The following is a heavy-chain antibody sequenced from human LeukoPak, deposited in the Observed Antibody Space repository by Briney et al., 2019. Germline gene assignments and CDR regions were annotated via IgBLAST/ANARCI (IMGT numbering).Heavy chain of an antibody. CDR1: GFTVSSNY. CDR2: IYSGGST. CDR3: ARSPLSGSYTTAFDI. D-gene: IGHD1-26*01. J-gene: IGHJ3*02. V-gene: IGHV3-66*01. Sequence: GGSLRLSCAASGFTVSSNYMSWVRQAPGKGLEWVSVIYSGGSTYYEDSVKGRFTISIDNSKNTLYLQMGSLRAEDMAVYYCARSPLSGSYTTAFDIWGQGTMVTVSS.